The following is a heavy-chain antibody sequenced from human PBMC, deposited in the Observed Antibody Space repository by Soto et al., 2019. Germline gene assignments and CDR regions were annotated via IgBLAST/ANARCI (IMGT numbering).Heavy chain of an antibody. J-gene: IGHJ4*02. CDR1: GYTFTGYY. Sequence: ASVKVSCKASGYTFTGYYMHWVRQAPGQGLEWMGWINPNSGGTNYAQKFQGRVTMTRDTPISTAYMELSRLRSDDTAVYYCARDVAYDSTFDLGAYWGQGTLVTVSS. CDR2: INPNSGGT. V-gene: IGHV1-2*02. CDR3: ARDVAYDSTFDLGAY. D-gene: IGHD3-22*01.